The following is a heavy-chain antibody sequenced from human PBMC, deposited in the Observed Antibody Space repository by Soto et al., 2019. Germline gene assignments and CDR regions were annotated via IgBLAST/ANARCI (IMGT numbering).Heavy chain of an antibody. CDR3: ARDKYVLRYFDWSTVY. Sequence: GASVKVSCKASGYTFTSYYMHWVRQAPGQGLEWMGIINPSGGSTSYAQKFQGRVTMTRDTSTSTVYMELSSLRSEDTAVYYCARDKYVLRYFDWSTVYWGQGTLVTVSS. V-gene: IGHV1-46*01. D-gene: IGHD3-9*01. CDR1: GYTFTSYY. J-gene: IGHJ4*02. CDR2: INPSGGST.